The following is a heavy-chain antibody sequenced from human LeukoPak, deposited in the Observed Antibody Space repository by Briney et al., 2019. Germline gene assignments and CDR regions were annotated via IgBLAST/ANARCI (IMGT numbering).Heavy chain of an antibody. D-gene: IGHD3-22*01. V-gene: IGHV1-18*01. CDR2: ISAYNGHT. J-gene: IGHJ3*02. Sequence: ASVKVSCKAFGYTFTSYDINWVRQAPGQGLEWMGWISAYNGHTKYAQKVQGRVTMTRDTSTSTAYMELRSLRSDDTAVYYCARDGHRRYHYDSSGREDAFDIWGQGTMVTVSS. CDR1: GYTFTSYD. CDR3: ARDGHRRYHYDSSGREDAFDI.